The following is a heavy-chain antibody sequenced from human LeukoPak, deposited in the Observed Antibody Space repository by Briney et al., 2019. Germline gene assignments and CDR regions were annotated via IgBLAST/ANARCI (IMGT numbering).Heavy chain of an antibody. CDR1: GGSISSYY. V-gene: IGHV4-59*01. D-gene: IGHD6-6*01. CDR2: IYYSGST. Sequence: KPSETPSLTCTVSGGSISSYYWSWIRQPPGKGLEWIGYIYYSGSTNYNPSLKSRVTISVDTSKKQLSLKLSSVTAADTAVYYCARGYSSSPYFDFWGQGTLVTVSS. CDR3: ARGYSSSPYFDF. J-gene: IGHJ4*02.